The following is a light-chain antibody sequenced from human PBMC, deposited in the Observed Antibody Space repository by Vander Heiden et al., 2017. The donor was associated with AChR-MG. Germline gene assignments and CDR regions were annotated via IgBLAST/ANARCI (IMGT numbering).Light chain of an antibody. V-gene: IGLV1-44*01. CDR2: SDT. J-gene: IGLJ2*01. CDR3: AAWDDSLNVVL. CDR1: TPNVAGNT. Sequence: QSVLTQPPSASGTPGQRVTISCSGSTPNVAGNTVNWYQQLPGTAPKLLIYSDTQRPSGVPDRFSGSKSGTSASLAISGLQSEDEADYFCAAWDDSLNVVLFGGGTKLTVL.